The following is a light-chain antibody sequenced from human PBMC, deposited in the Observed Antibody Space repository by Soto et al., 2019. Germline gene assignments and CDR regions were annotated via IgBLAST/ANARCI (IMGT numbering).Light chain of an antibody. Sequence: EIVMTQSPDTLSVSPVERATLSCRASQSVSGNLAWYQQRPGQAPRLLIYDTYTRATGIPARFSASGSGTEFTLTISSLQSEDFAVYYCQQYKNWPPITFGQGTRLEIK. J-gene: IGKJ5*01. CDR2: DTY. CDR1: QSVSGN. V-gene: IGKV3-15*01. CDR3: QQYKNWPPIT.